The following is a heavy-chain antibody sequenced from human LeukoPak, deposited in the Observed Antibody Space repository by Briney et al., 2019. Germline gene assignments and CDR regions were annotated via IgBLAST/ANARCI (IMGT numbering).Heavy chain of an antibody. J-gene: IGHJ4*02. Sequence: GGSLRLSCAASRFTFSDYDMAWARQAPGRGLEWVSFIRKNSATIYYADSVRGRFTISRDNAKNSLYLQMNSLRAEDTAVYYCARGKYSSSSFDCWGQGTLVTVSS. V-gene: IGHV3-48*04. CDR2: IRKNSATI. D-gene: IGHD6-6*01. CDR1: RFTFSDYD. CDR3: ARGKYSSSSFDC.